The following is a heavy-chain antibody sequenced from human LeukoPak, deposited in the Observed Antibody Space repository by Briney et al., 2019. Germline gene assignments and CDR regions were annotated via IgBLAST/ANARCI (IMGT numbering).Heavy chain of an antibody. V-gene: IGHV3-21*01. CDR1: GFTFSSYS. CDR2: ITSSSSYI. J-gene: IGHJ3*02. CDR3: ARDHHRRLYDSQARDTFDI. D-gene: IGHD3-22*01. Sequence: GGSLRLSCAASGFTFSSYSMNWVRQAPGKGLEWVSSITSSSSYIYYADSVKGRFTISRDNAKNSLYLQMNSLRAEDTAVYYCARDHHRRLYDSQARDTFDIWGQGTMVTVSS.